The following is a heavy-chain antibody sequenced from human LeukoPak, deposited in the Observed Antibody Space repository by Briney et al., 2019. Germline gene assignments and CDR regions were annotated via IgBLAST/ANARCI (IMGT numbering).Heavy chain of an antibody. J-gene: IGHJ4*02. D-gene: IGHD6-6*01. CDR1: GLSFSGHW. CDR2: ISPTGSTT. CDR3: ARGPNSNWSGLDF. Sequence: ETGGSLRLSCTASGLSFSGHWMHWARQLPGKGLVWVSRISPTGSTTSYADSVKGRFTVSRDNAKNTLYLQVNNLRAEDTAVYYCARGPNSNWSGLDFWGQGTLLTVSS. V-gene: IGHV3-74*01.